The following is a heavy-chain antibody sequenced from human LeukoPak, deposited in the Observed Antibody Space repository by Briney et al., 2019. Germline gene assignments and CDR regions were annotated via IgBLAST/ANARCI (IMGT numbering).Heavy chain of an antibody. J-gene: IGHJ3*01. V-gene: IGHV3-53*01. Sequence: GGSLRLSCAASGFTVSSTHMVWVRQAPGKGLEWVSVIYTGGNSYYAGSVQGRFIISRDISKNTLYLQVSSLRAEDTAMYYCANDGTGVHVWTPEAFDLWGPGTMVIVSS. D-gene: IGHD1-1*01. CDR2: IYTGGNS. CDR1: GFTVSSTH. CDR3: ANDGTGVHVWTPEAFDL.